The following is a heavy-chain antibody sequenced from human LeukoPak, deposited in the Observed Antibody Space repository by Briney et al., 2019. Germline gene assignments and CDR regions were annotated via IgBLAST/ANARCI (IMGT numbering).Heavy chain of an antibody. CDR1: GYTFTSYG. CDR2: ISAYNGNT. Sequence: ASVKVSCKASGYTFTSYGISWVRQAPGQGLEWMGWISAYNGNTNYAQKLQGRVTMTTDTSTSTAYMELRSLRSDDTAVYYCARDVFSGVGILYYQRTAGYYMDVWGKGTTVTVSS. J-gene: IGHJ6*03. D-gene: IGHD2-8*01. CDR3: ARDVFSGVGILYYQRTAGYYMDV. V-gene: IGHV1-18*01.